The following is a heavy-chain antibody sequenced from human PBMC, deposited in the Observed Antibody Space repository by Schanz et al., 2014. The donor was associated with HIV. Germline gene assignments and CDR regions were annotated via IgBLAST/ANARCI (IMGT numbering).Heavy chain of an antibody. V-gene: IGHV3-30*03. D-gene: IGHD2-15*01. Sequence: QVQLVESGGGVVQPGRSLRLSCAASGFTFSSDSMHWVRQAPGKGLEWVAFISYDGSNKYYADSVKGRFTISRDNSKNTLYLQMNSLRAEDTAVYYCARDDCSGGSCYSNYYYGMDVWGQGTTVTVSS. CDR1: GFTFSSDS. CDR3: ARDDCSGGSCYSNYYYGMDV. J-gene: IGHJ6*02. CDR2: ISYDGSNK.